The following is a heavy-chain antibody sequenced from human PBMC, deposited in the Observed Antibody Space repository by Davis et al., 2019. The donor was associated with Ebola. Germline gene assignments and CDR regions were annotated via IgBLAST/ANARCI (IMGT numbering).Heavy chain of an antibody. J-gene: IGHJ6*02. V-gene: IGHV1-69*13. Sequence: SVKVSCKASGGTFSSYAISWVRQAPGQGLDWMGGIIPIFGTANYAQKFQGRVTITADESTSTAYMELSSLRSEETAVYYCASDLGVTFGGVIVNYYYYGMDVWGQGTTVTVSS. CDR2: IIPIFGTA. CDR1: GGTFSSYA. D-gene: IGHD3-16*02. CDR3: ASDLGVTFGGVIVNYYYYGMDV.